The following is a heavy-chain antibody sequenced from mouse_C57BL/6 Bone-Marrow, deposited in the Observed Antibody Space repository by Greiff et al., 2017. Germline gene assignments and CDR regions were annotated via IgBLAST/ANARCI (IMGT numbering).Heavy chain of an antibody. V-gene: IGHV1-82*01. Sequence: QVQLKESGPELVKPGASVKISCKASGYAFSSSWMNWVKQRPGKGLEWIGRIYPGDGDTNYNGKFKGKATLTADKSSSTAYMQLSSLTSEDSAVYFCARGIYQGAMDYWGQGTSVTVSS. J-gene: IGHJ4*01. CDR1: GYAFSSSW. CDR2: IYPGDGDT. CDR3: ARGIYQGAMDY.